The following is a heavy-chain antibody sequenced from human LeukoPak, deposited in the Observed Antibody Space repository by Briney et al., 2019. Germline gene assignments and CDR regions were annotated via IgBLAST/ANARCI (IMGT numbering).Heavy chain of an antibody. J-gene: IGHJ4*02. V-gene: IGHV3-30*02. CDR1: GFTFSSYG. CDR2: IRYDGSNK. Sequence: GSLRLSCAASGFTFSSYGMHWVRQAPGKGLEWVAFIRYDGSNKYYADSVKGRFTISRDNSKNTLYLQMNSLRAEDTAVYYCARDRRSASTVFFDYWGQGTLVTVSS. D-gene: IGHD1-26*01. CDR3: ARDRRSASTVFFDY.